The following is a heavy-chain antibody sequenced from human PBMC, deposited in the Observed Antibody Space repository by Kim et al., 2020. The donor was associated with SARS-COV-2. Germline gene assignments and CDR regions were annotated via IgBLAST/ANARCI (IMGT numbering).Heavy chain of an antibody. D-gene: IGHD5-18*01. CDR2: INTNTGNP. J-gene: IGHJ5*02. CDR3: ARGWGIAAAGTDVDTAMVKEINWFDP. Sequence: ASVKVSCKASGYTFTSYAMNWVRQAPGQGLEWMGWINTNTGNPTYAQGFTGRFVFSLDTSVSTAYLQISSLKAEDTAVYYCARGWGIAAAGTDVDTAMVKEINWFDPWGQGTLVTVSS. CDR1: GYTFTSYA. V-gene: IGHV7-4-1*02.